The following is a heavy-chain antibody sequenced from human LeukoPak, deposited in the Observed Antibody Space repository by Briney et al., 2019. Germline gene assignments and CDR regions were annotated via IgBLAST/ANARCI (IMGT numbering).Heavy chain of an antibody. CDR3: ARSPIGGYSYGYRYYYYYMDV. V-gene: IGHV3-30*04. Sequence: PGRSLRLSCAASGFTFSSYAMHCVRQAPGKGLEWVAVISYDGSNKYYADSVKGRFTISRDNSKNTLYLQMNSLRAEDTAVYYCARSPIGGYSYGYRYYYYYMDVWGKGTTVTVSS. D-gene: IGHD5-18*01. CDR1: GFTFSSYA. CDR2: ISYDGSNK. J-gene: IGHJ6*03.